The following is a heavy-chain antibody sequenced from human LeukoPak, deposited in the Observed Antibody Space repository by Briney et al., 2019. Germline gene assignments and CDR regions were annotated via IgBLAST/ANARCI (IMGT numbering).Heavy chain of an antibody. J-gene: IGHJ6*03. CDR2: IYHSGNA. CDR3: ARHGVYRATGYYYMDV. CDR1: GYSISSGYY. V-gene: IGHV4-38-2*02. Sequence: SETLSLTCTVSGYSISSGYYWGWIRQPPGKGLEWIGSIYHSGNAYYNPSLKSRVTISVDTSKNQFSLKLSSVTATDTAVYYCARHGVYRATGYYYMDVWGKGTTVTISS. D-gene: IGHD2-8*01.